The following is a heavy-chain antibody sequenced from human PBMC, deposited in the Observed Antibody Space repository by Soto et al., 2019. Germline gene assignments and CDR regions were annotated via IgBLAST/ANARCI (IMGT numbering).Heavy chain of an antibody. CDR3: ARQYGFVGATDSYYDY. CDR1: GYSFTSYW. V-gene: IGHV5-51*01. Sequence: GESLKISCKGSGYSFTSYWIGWVRPMPGKGMEWMGIIYPGDSDTRYSPSFQGQVTTSADKSISTAYLQWSSLKASDTAMYYCARQYGFVGATDSYYDYWGQGTLVTVSS. D-gene: IGHD1-26*01. J-gene: IGHJ4*02. CDR2: IYPGDSDT.